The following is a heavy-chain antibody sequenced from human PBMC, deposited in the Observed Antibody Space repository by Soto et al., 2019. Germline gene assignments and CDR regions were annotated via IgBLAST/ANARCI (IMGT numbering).Heavy chain of an antibody. CDR3: AREARGYSYGPEEY. CDR1: GCTFSSYT. Sequence: QVQLVHSGAEVKKPGSSVKVSCKASGCTFSSYTISWVRQAPGQGLEWMGRIIPILGIANYAQKFQGRVTITADKSTSTASMERSSLSSDDTAVYYCAREARGYSYGPEEYWGQGTPVTVST. V-gene: IGHV1-69*04. D-gene: IGHD5-18*01. CDR2: IIPILGIA. J-gene: IGHJ4*02.